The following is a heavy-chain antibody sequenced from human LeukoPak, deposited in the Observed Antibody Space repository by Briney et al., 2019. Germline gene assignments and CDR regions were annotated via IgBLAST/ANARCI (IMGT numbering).Heavy chain of an antibody. CDR1: GGTFSSYA. Sequence: ASVKVSCKASGGTFSSYAISWVRQAPGQGLEWMGGIIPIFGTANYAQKFQGRVTITTDESTSTAYMELSSLRSEDTAVYYCASGVFDWLLRYYYYMDVWGKGTTVTVSS. D-gene: IGHD3-9*01. J-gene: IGHJ6*03. CDR2: IIPIFGTA. V-gene: IGHV1-69*05. CDR3: ASGVFDWLLRYYYYMDV.